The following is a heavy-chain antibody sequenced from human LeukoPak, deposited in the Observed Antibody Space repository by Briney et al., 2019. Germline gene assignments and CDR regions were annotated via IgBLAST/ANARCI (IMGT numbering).Heavy chain of an antibody. CDR2: INHSGST. D-gene: IGHD3-9*01. V-gene: IGHV4-34*01. J-gene: IGHJ4*02. Sequence: PSETLSLTCAVYGGSFSGYYWSWIRQPPGKGLEWIGEINHSGSTNYNPSLKSRVTISVDTSKNQFSLKLSSVTAADTAVYYCARWNYDILTGYFDYWGQGTLVTVSS. CDR1: GGSFSGYY. CDR3: ARWNYDILTGYFDY.